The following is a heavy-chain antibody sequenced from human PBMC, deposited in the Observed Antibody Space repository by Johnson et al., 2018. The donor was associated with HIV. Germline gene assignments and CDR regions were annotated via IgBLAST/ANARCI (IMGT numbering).Heavy chain of an antibody. D-gene: IGHD2-15*01. CDR3: ARGVGRCCVDGSSYSYSNAFDI. V-gene: IGHV3-33*08. Sequence: QVQLVESGGGVVQPGRSLRLSCAASGFTFSSYAMHWVRQAPGKGLEWVAVIWYDGSNKYYADSVKGRLTISRDNSKNTLYLQMNSLRAGETAVYYCARGVGRCCVDGSSYSYSNAFDIWGQGSMFSVSS. CDR1: GFTFSSYA. CDR2: IWYDGSNK. J-gene: IGHJ3*02.